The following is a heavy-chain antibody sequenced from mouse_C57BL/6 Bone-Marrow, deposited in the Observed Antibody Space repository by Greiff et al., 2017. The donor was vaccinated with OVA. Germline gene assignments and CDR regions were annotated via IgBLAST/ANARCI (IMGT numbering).Heavy chain of an antibody. CDR3: ASEGSNWGYAMDY. J-gene: IGHJ4*01. CDR2: INYDGSST. CDR1: GFTFSDYY. V-gene: IGHV5-16*01. Sequence: EVMLVESEGGLVQPGSSMKLSCTASGFTFSDYYMAWVRQVPEKGLEWVANINYDGSSTYYLDSLKSRFIISRDNAKNILYLQMSRLKSEDTASYYCASEGSNWGYAMDYWGQGTSVTVSS. D-gene: IGHD4-1*01.